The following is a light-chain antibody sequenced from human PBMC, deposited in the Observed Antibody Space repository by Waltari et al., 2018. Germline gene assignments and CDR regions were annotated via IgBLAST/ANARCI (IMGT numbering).Light chain of an antibody. CDR1: ILRTFS. Sequence: SSELTQDPALSVALGQTVRITCHGHILRTFSANWCRQKPGQAPELVIYGKNNRPSGIPDRFSASSSGTTTSLTITGAQAEDEADYYCSSRDMSGDVVFGGGTELTVL. V-gene: IGLV3-19*01. CDR2: GKN. CDR3: SSRDMSGDVV. J-gene: IGLJ2*01.